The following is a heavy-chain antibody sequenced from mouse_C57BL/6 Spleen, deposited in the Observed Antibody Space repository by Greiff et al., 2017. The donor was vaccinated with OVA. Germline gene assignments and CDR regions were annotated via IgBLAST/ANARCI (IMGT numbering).Heavy chain of an antibody. J-gene: IGHJ1*03. CDR2: INPNYGTT. CDR3: ARSGSSEDWYFDV. Sequence: VQLQQSGPELVKPGASVKISCKASGYSFTDYNMNWVKQSHGKSLEWIGVINPNYGTTSYNQKFKGKATLTVNQSSSTAYMQLNSLTSEDSAVYYCARSGSSEDWYFDVWGTGTTVTVSS. CDR1: GYSFTDYN. D-gene: IGHD1-1*01. V-gene: IGHV1-39*01.